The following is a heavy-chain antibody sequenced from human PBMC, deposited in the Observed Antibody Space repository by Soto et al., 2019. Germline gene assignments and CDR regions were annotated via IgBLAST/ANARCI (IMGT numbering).Heavy chain of an antibody. J-gene: IGHJ5*02. CDR3: ARAPTYYDILTGYYITWFDP. Sequence: QVQLVQSGAEVKKPGSSVKVSCKASGGTFSSYAISWVRQAPGQGLEWMGGIIPIFGTANYAQKFQGRVTMTADESTSTAYMELSSRRSEDTAVYYCARAPTYYDILTGYYITWFDPGGQGTLVTVSS. V-gene: IGHV1-69*01. CDR1: GGTFSSYA. D-gene: IGHD3-9*01. CDR2: IIPIFGTA.